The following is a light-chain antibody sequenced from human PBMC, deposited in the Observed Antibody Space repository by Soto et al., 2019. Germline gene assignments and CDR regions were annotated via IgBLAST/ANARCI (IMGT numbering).Light chain of an antibody. CDR1: QSVAGN. J-gene: IGKJ5*01. CDR3: QQYNNWPPIT. CDR2: GVS. V-gene: IGKV3-15*01. Sequence: EIVMTQSPATLSVSPGETATLSCRASQSVAGNLAWYQQKPGQPPRLLIYGVSTRATGVPARFSGSGSETDFSLTISSLQIEDFAVYYCQQYNNWPPITFGQGTRLEIK.